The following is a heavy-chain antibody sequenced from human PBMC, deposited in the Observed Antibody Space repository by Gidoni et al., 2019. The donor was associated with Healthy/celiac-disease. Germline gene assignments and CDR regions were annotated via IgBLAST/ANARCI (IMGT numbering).Heavy chain of an antibody. V-gene: IGHV3-66*02. J-gene: IGHJ4*02. CDR3: ARTPYSSGWSFDY. Sequence: EVQLVESGGGLVQPGASLRRSCAASGFTVSSNYMSWVRQAPGKGREWVSVIYSGGSTYYADAVKGRFTISRDNSKNTLYLQMNSLRAEDTAVYYCARTPYSSGWSFDYWGQGTLVTVSS. CDR2: IYSGGST. CDR1: GFTVSSNY. D-gene: IGHD6-19*01.